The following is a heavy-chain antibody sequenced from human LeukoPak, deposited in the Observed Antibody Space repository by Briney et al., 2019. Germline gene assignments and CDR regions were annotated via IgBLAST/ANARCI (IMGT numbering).Heavy chain of an antibody. J-gene: IGHJ4*02. CDR3: ARDGGRWLQPDFDY. CDR2: ISSSSSYI. CDR1: GFTFSSYS. Sequence: GGSLRLSCAASGFTFSSYSMNWVRQAPGKGLEWVSSISSSSSYIYYADSVKGRFTISRDNAENSLYLQMNSLRAEDTAVYYCARDGGRWLQPDFDYWGQGTLVTVSS. D-gene: IGHD5-24*01. V-gene: IGHV3-21*01.